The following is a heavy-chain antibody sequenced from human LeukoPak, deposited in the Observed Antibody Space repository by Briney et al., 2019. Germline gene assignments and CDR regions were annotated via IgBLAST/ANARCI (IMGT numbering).Heavy chain of an antibody. Sequence: GGSLRLPCAASGFTFSSYAMSWVRQAPGKGLEWVSAISVSGGSTYYADSVRGRFTISRDNSKNTLYLKRDILRAEDTAVYYCAKDSPSISHGANYYYGMDVWGQGTTVTVSS. CDR3: AKDSPSISHGANYYYGMDV. D-gene: IGHD3-9*01. V-gene: IGHV3-23*01. J-gene: IGHJ6*02. CDR1: GFTFSSYA. CDR2: ISVSGGST.